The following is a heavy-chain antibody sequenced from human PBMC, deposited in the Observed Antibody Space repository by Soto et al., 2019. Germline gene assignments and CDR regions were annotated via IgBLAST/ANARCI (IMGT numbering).Heavy chain of an antibody. Sequence: ASVKVSCKASGYTFTSYDINWVRQATGQGLEWMGWMNPNSGNTGYARKFQGRVTMTRNTSISTAYMELSSLRSEDTAVYYCARGRTVLRFLEWLDAGDYWGQGTLVTVSS. D-gene: IGHD3-3*01. V-gene: IGHV1-8*01. CDR2: MNPNSGNT. CDR3: ARGRTVLRFLEWLDAGDY. CDR1: GYTFTSYD. J-gene: IGHJ4*02.